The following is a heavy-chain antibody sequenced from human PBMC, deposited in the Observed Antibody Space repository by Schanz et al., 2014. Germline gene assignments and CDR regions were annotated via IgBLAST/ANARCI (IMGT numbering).Heavy chain of an antibody. CDR3: ARGGGSYYITFYYFDY. CDR1: GFTFSSYA. CDR2: ISSNGGST. Sequence: EVQLVSSVLGLVQPGGSLRLSCAASGFTFSSYAMHWVRQAPGKGLEYVSAISSNGGSTYYANSVKGRFTISRDNSKNTLYLQMGSLRAEDMAVYYCARGGGSYYITFYYFDYWGQGTLVTVSS. D-gene: IGHD2-15*01. J-gene: IGHJ4*02. V-gene: IGHV3-64*01.